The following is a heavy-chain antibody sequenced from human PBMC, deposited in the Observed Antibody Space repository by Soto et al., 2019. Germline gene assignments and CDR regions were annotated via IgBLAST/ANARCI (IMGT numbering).Heavy chain of an antibody. D-gene: IGHD6-19*01. J-gene: IGHJ6*02. CDR1: GADINTYS. CDR3: ARDREAGYNFYYGMDV. CDR2: IYTSASI. Sequence: PSETLSLTCSVSGADINTYSWTWIRQPAGKGLEWIGRIYTSASINYNPSLKGRVTLSVDTSTNQVSLRLASVTAADTAIYYCARDREAGYNFYYGMDVWVQGTTVT. V-gene: IGHV4-4*07.